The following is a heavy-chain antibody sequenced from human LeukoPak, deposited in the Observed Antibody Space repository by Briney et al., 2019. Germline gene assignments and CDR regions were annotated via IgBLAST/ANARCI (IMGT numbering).Heavy chain of an antibody. D-gene: IGHD1-1*01. CDR3: ARAGYWNDDYYDY. CDR2: ISPDGNNE. J-gene: IGHJ4*02. CDR1: GFPFNRNA. Sequence: PGGSLRLSCAASGFPFNRNAMYWVRQTPGKGLEWVAAISPDGNNEFYADSVKGRFIISRDNSKNTLWLQMSSLRPDDTAVYYCARAGYWNDDYYDYWGQGTLVTVSS. V-gene: IGHV3-30-3*01.